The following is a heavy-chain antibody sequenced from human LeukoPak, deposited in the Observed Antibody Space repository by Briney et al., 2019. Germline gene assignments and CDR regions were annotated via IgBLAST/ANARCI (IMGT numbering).Heavy chain of an antibody. V-gene: IGHV3-21*01. Sequence: GGSLRLSCAASGFTFSNYSMTWVRQAPGKGLEWVSSISSTIGYMYYAYSVKGRFTTSRDNAKTSLYLQMNSLRAEDTAVYYCARGRVPQQLVLDWFDPWGQGTLVTVSS. CDR3: ARGRVPQQLVLDWFDP. CDR2: ISSTIGYM. D-gene: IGHD6-13*01. CDR1: GFTFSNYS. J-gene: IGHJ5*02.